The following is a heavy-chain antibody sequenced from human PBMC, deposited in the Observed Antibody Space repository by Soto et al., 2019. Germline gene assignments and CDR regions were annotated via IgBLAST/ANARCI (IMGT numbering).Heavy chain of an antibody. V-gene: IGHV3-66*01. CDR1: GFTVSSNY. J-gene: IGHJ3*02. CDR3: ARVTIAPSWGAFDI. CDR2: IYSGGST. D-gene: IGHD3-16*01. Sequence: GGSLRLSCAASGFTVSSNYMSWVRQAPGKGLEWVSVIYSGGSTYYADSVKGRFTISRDNSKNTLYLQMNSLRAEDTAVYYCARVTIAPSWGAFDIWGQGTMVTVSS.